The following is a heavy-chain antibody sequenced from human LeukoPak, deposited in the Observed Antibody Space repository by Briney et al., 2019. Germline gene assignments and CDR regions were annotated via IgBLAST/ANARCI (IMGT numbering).Heavy chain of an antibody. V-gene: IGHV3-23*01. D-gene: IGHD3-16*01. CDR3: AKGQVLIRGYFDY. Sequence: GGSLRLSCAASGFTFSSYSIDWVRQAPGKGLEWVSAISGSGGSTYYADSVKGRFTISRDNSKNTLYLQMNSLRAEDTAVYYCAKGQVLIRGYFDYWGQGTLVTVSS. CDR2: ISGSGGST. J-gene: IGHJ4*02. CDR1: GFTFSSYS.